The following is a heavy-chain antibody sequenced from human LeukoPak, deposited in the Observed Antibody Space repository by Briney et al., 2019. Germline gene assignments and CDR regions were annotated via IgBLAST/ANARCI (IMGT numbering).Heavy chain of an antibody. CDR2: IIPIFGTA. CDR3: ARGPELERFDY. Sequence: GASVKVSCKASGGTFSSYAISRVRQAPGQGLEWMGGIIPIFGTANYAQKFQGRVTITTDESTSTAYIELSSLRSEDTAEYYCARGPELERFDYWGQGTLDTVSS. J-gene: IGHJ4*02. V-gene: IGHV1-69*05. D-gene: IGHD1-1*01. CDR1: GGTFSSYA.